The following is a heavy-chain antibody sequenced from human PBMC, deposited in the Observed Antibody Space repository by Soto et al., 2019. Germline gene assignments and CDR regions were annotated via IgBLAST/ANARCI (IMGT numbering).Heavy chain of an antibody. D-gene: IGHD3-10*01. J-gene: IGHJ4*02. Sequence: EVLLDESGGGFVQPGGSLRLSCAASGFTVSNNYMTWVRQAPGKGLEWVSVIQGGGSISYADSVMDRFTISRDSSKNTVCLDMNSLRPEDTAVYFCARGEGSGSNALGDWGQGTLVTVSS. V-gene: IGHV3-66*01. CDR1: GFTVSNNY. CDR2: IQGGGSI. CDR3: ARGEGSGSNALGD.